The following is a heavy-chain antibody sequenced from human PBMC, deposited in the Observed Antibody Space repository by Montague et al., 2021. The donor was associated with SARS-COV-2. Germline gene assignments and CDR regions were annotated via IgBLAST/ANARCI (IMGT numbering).Heavy chain of an antibody. CDR2: HNYSGST. CDR3: ARLRSYGGRSGGQGVVDY. V-gene: IGHV4-39*01. CDR1: GGSISSSSYH. D-gene: IGHD4-23*01. Sequence: SETLSLTCIVYGGSISSSSYHWGWLRQPPGQELEWIGTHNYSGSTYYNPSLKSRVTISVDTSKNQFSLKLSSVTAADTAVYYCARLRSYGGRSGGQGVVDYWGQGALVTVSS. J-gene: IGHJ4*02.